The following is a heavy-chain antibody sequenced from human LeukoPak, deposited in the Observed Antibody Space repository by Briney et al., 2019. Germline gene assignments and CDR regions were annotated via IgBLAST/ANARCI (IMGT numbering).Heavy chain of an antibody. V-gene: IGHV3-30*04. CDR1: GFTFSSYA. J-gene: IGHJ1*01. CDR2: ISYDGSNK. CDR3: TRNSGWYGLS. D-gene: IGHD6-19*01. Sequence: GGSLRLSCAASGFTFSSYAMHWLREAPGKGLEWVAVISYDGSNKYYADSVKGRFTISRDNSKNTLYLQMNSLRAEDTAVYYCTRNSGWYGLSWGQGTLVTVSS.